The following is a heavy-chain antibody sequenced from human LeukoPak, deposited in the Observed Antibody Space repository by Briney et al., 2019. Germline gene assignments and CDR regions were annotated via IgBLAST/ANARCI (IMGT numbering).Heavy chain of an antibody. D-gene: IGHD3-10*01. Sequence: PGGSLRLSCAASGFTFDDYGMSWVRQAPGKGLEWVSGINWNGGSTGYADSVKGRSTISRDNAKNSLYLQMNSLRAEDTALYYCARDAYYYGSGSYAFDIWGQGTMVTVSS. CDR3: ARDAYYYGSGSYAFDI. CDR2: INWNGGST. J-gene: IGHJ3*02. CDR1: GFTFDDYG. V-gene: IGHV3-20*04.